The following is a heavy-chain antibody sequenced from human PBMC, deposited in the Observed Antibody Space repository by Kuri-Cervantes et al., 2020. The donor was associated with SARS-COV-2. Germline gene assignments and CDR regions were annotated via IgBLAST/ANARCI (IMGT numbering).Heavy chain of an antibody. CDR2: LDTSGST. J-gene: IGHJ6*04. CDR3: ARPGGFLDV. CDR1: GVSVTGGTYY. Sequence: LRLSCAVSGVSVTGGTYYWAWIRQPAGKGLEWIGHLDTSGSTTYNPSLKSRVTISLDTSNNQVSLRLTSATAADTAVYYCARPGGFLDVWGKGTTVTVSS. V-gene: IGHV4-61*09. D-gene: IGHD4-23*01.